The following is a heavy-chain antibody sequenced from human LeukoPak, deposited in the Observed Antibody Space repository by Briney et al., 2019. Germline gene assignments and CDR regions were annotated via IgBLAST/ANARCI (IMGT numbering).Heavy chain of an antibody. Sequence: GGSLRLSCAASGFTFSSYGMHWVRQAPGKGLEWVSAISGSGGSTYYADSVKGRFTISRDNSKNTLYLQMNSLRAEDTAVYYCGKLYRYSDYPDWFDPWGQGTLVTVSS. CDR3: GKLYRYSDYPDWFDP. V-gene: IGHV3-23*01. CDR2: ISGSGGST. J-gene: IGHJ5*02. D-gene: IGHD4-11*01. CDR1: GFTFSSYG.